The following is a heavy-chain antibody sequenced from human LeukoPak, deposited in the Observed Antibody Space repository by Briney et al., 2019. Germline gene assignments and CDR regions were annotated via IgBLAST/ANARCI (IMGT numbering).Heavy chain of an antibody. Sequence: SETLSLTCSVSGGSIRSSDDYWGFVRQTPGKGLEWMGSIYYTGSSHYNPSLKSRATISVDTSKNQFSLKLTSVTAADTAVYYCTRAASSGPLFTYHMDVWGKGTTVTISS. CDR1: GGSIRSSDDY. CDR2: IYYTGSS. J-gene: IGHJ6*03. D-gene: IGHD3-22*01. CDR3: TRAASSGPLFTYHMDV. V-gene: IGHV4-39*07.